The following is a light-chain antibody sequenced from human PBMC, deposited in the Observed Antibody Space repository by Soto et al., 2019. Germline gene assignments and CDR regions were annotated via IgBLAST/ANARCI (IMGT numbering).Light chain of an antibody. V-gene: IGKV3-20*01. CDR1: QSVSSSY. Sequence: EIVLTQSPGTLSLSPGERATLSCRASQSVSSSYLAWYQQKPGQAPRLPIYGASSRATGIPDRFSGSGSGTDFTLTISRLEPEDFAVYYCHQDGIASLTFGPGTKVDIK. CDR3: HQDGIASLT. J-gene: IGKJ1*01. CDR2: GAS.